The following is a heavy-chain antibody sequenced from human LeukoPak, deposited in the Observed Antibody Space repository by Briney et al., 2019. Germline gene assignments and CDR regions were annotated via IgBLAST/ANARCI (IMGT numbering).Heavy chain of an antibody. CDR1: GYTFTNYG. D-gene: IGHD3-3*01. CDR2: ISGDKGNT. Sequence: GASVTVSCKGLGYTFTNYGITWVRQAPGQGLEWLGWISGDKGNTNYAQKVQGRVTITTDTSTSTAYMELRRLRPEDTAVYFCSKGDLEPFLYWGQGTLVPVSS. J-gene: IGHJ4*02. CDR3: SKGDLEPFLY. V-gene: IGHV1-18*01.